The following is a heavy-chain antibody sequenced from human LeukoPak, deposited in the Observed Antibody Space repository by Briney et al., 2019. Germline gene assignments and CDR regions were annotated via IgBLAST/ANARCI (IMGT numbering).Heavy chain of an antibody. CDR3: ARGPPYFDY. J-gene: IGHJ4*02. V-gene: IGHV4-34*01. Sequence: GSLRLSCAASGFTFSNAWMSWIRQPPGKGLEWIGEINHSGSTNYNPSLKSRVTISVDTSKNQFSLKLSSVTAADTAVYYCARGPPYFDYWGQGTLVTVSS. CDR2: INHSGST. CDR1: GFTFSNAW.